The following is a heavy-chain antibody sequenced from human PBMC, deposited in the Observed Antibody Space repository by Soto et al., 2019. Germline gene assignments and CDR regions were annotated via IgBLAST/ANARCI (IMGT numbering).Heavy chain of an antibody. CDR3: ARVPGYYYDSSGYYRGWFDP. V-gene: IGHV1-18*04. J-gene: IGHJ5*02. CDR2: ISAYNGNT. CDR1: EYTFTRDQ. D-gene: IGHD3-22*01. Sequence: ASVKVSCKASEYTFTRDQIHWVRQAPGQGLEWMGWISAYNGNTNYAQKLQGRVTMTTDTSTSTAYMELRSLRSDDTAVYYCARVPGYYYDSSGYYRGWFDPWGQGTLVTVSS.